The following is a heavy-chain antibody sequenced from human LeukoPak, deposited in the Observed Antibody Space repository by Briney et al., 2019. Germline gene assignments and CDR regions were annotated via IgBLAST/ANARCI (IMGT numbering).Heavy chain of an antibody. CDR3: ARERYYYGGKTWFDP. CDR1: GGYIITSDHY. Sequence: SETLSLTCSVSGGYIITSDHYWGWIRQPPGKGLEWIGSIYYTGSTSTNPFFKSRVTVSVDTSKNQFSLYLTSVTAADTAVYYCARERYYYGGKTWFDPWGQGTLVTVSS. J-gene: IGHJ5*02. V-gene: IGHV4-39*07. D-gene: IGHD4-23*01. CDR2: IYYTGST.